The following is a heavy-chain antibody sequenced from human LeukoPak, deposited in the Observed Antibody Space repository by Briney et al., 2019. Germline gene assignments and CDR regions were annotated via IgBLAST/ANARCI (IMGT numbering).Heavy chain of an antibody. D-gene: IGHD3-22*01. J-gene: IGHJ5*02. CDR3: ARVLLSSGYST. Sequence: SETLSLTCAVYGGSFSGYYWSWIRQPPGKGLEWIGYIYYSGITNYNPSLKSRVTMSLDTSNNQFSLKLSSVTAADTAVYYCARVLLSSGYSTWGQGTLVTVSS. CDR2: IYYSGIT. CDR1: GGSFSGYY. V-gene: IGHV4-59*01.